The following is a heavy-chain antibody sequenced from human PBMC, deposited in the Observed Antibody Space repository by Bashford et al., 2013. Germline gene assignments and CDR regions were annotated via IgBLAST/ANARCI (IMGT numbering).Heavy chain of an antibody. Sequence: ASVKVSCKTSGYTFTSYYIHWVRQAPGQGLEWMGIINPSGGSTSYAQKFQGRVTMTRDTSTSTVYMELSSLRSDDTAVYYCARGATYYDRTGLWRDNDFFDFVGQGTMSPSPQ. CDR1: GYTFTSYY. CDR3: ARGATYYDRTGLWRDNDFFDF. V-gene: IGHV1-46*01. CDR2: INPSGGST. D-gene: IGHD3-22*01. J-gene: IGHJ3*01.